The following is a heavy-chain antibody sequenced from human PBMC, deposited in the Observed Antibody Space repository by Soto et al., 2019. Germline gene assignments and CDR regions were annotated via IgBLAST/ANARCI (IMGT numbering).Heavy chain of an antibody. D-gene: IGHD2-15*01. CDR1: GFTFSSYA. Sequence: GGSLRLSCAASGFTFSSYAMHWVRQAPGKGLEWVAVISYDGSNKYYEDSVKGRFTISRDNYKNTLYLQMNSLRAEDKAVYYCAREVVAATIDYWGQGTLVTVSS. CDR3: AREVVAATIDY. V-gene: IGHV3-30-3*01. J-gene: IGHJ4*02. CDR2: ISYDGSNK.